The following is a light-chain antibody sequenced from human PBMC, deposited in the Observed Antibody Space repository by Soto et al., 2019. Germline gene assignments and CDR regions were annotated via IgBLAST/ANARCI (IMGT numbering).Light chain of an antibody. Sequence: IQMTQSPSSLSASVGDRVTITCRASQGISNYLAWYQQKPGKVPRLLIYKASTLEIGVPSRFSGSGSGTEFTLTISSLQSEDFATYYCQQYYSYPRTFGQGTKVDIK. CDR2: KAS. V-gene: IGKV1-13*02. CDR1: QGISNY. CDR3: QQYYSYPRT. J-gene: IGKJ1*01.